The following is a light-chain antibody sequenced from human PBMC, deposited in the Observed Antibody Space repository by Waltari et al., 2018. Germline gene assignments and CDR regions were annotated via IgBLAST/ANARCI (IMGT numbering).Light chain of an antibody. V-gene: IGKV3-15*01. Sequence: EVVMTQSPATLSVSPGERVTLSCRASQGVTTNLAWYQQKPGQAPRLPINDTTTRAPGFPARFSGSGSETEFTLSISSLQSEDLAVYYCQQYNNWPLTFGQGTRVEIK. J-gene: IGKJ1*01. CDR2: DTT. CDR3: QQYNNWPLT. CDR1: QGVTTN.